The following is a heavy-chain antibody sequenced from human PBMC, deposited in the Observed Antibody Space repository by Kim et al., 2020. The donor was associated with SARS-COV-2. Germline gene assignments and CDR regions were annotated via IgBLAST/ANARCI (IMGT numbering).Heavy chain of an antibody. J-gene: IGHJ5*02. V-gene: IGHV3-23*01. Sequence: SGEGRFTISRDNSKNTLYLQMNSLRAEDTAVYYCAKDLDGSSWYANWFDPWGQGTLVTVSS. CDR3: AKDLDGSSWYANWFDP. D-gene: IGHD6-13*01.